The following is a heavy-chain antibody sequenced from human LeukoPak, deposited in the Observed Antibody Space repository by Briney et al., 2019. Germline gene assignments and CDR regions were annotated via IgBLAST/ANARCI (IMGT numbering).Heavy chain of an antibody. Sequence: PGGSLRLSCAASGFTVSSNYMSWVRQAPGKGLEWVSVIYSGGSTYYADSVKGRFTISRDNSKNTLYLQMNSLRAEDTAVYYCAKDGRVPAAMGYYYYGMDVWGQGTTVTVSS. CDR2: IYSGGST. V-gene: IGHV3-53*01. D-gene: IGHD2-2*01. J-gene: IGHJ6*02. CDR1: GFTVSSNY. CDR3: AKDGRVPAAMGYYYYGMDV.